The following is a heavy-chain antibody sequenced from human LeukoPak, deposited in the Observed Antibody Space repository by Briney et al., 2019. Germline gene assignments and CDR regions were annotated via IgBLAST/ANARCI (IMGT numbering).Heavy chain of an antibody. Sequence: GGSLRLSCAASGFTFSSYSMNWVRQAPGKGLEWVSSISSSSSYIYYADSVKGRLTISRDNAKNSLYLQMNSLRAEDAAVYYCARDLPSITMIVVETYFDYWGQGTLVTVSS. CDR2: ISSSSSYI. D-gene: IGHD3-22*01. J-gene: IGHJ4*02. CDR1: GFTFSSYS. CDR3: ARDLPSITMIVVETYFDY. V-gene: IGHV3-21*01.